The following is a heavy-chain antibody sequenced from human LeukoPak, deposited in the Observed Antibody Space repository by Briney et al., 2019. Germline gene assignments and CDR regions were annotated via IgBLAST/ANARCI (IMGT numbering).Heavy chain of an antibody. V-gene: IGHV3-66*01. Sequence: GGSLRLSCAASGFTVSSNYMSWVRQAPGKGLEWVSVIYSGGSTYYADSVKGRFTISRDNSKDTLYLQMNSLRAEDTAVYYCARGEQWLARFDYWGQGTLVTVSS. CDR2: IYSGGST. CDR3: ARGEQWLARFDY. J-gene: IGHJ4*02. CDR1: GFTVSSNY. D-gene: IGHD6-19*01.